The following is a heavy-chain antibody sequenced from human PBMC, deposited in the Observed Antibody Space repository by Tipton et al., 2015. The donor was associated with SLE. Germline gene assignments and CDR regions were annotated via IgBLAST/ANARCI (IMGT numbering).Heavy chain of an antibody. CDR2: IHYSGTT. CDR3: ARTNGGGATFFDY. D-gene: IGHD3-16*01. CDR1: GGSISSNSYY. J-gene: IGHJ4*02. V-gene: IGHV4-61*05. Sequence: TLSLTCNVSGGSISSNSYYWGWFRQPPGKGLEWIGYIHYSGTTHDNPSLKSRVTMSVDMSKNQFSLRLTSVTAADTAVYYCARTNGGGATFFDYWGQGVLVTVSS.